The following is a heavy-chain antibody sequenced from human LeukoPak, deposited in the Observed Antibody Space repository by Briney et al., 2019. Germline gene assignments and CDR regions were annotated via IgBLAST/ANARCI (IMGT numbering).Heavy chain of an antibody. CDR2: ISRTGNSI. D-gene: IGHD6-13*01. V-gene: IGHV3-48*03. J-gene: IGHJ4*02. Sequence: QPGGSLRLSCAASGFTLSSYEMNWVRLAPGKGLEWISYISRTGNSIYYADSVKGRFTISRDSAKNSLYLQMNSLRAEDTAVYYCARGPYSSNWYVDYWGQGILVTVAS. CDR1: GFTLSSYE. CDR3: ARGPYSSNWYVDY.